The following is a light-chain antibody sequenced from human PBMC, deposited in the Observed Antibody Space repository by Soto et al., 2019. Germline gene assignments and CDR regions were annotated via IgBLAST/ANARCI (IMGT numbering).Light chain of an antibody. CDR2: DAS. CDR1: QSVSSY. CDR3: QQRSNWPLYT. Sequence: EIVLTQSPATLSLSPGERATLSCRASQSVSSYLAWYQQKPGQAPRLLIYDASNRATGIPARFSGSGSGTEFTLTTSSLEPEDFAVYYCQQRSNWPLYTFGQGTKLEIK. V-gene: IGKV3-11*01. J-gene: IGKJ2*01.